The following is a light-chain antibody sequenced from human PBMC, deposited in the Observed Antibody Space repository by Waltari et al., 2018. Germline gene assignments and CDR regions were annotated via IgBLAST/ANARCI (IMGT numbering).Light chain of an antibody. CDR3: RSYTSSSTCV. V-gene: IGLV2-14*03. J-gene: IGLJ1*01. CDR1: SSDVGGYNY. Sequence: QSALTQPASVSGSPGQSITISCTGTSSDVGGYNYVSWYQQHPGKAPNLLIYDVTNRSSWVSHCVSGSTAGNTASLTICVLQAEDEAVYYCRSYTSSSTCVFGAGTKVTVL. CDR2: DVT.